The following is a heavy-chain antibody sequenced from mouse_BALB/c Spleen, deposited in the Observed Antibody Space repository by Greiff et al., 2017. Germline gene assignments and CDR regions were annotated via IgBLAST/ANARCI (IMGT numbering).Heavy chain of an antibody. CDR3: ARQPGGNDPNYYAMDY. J-gene: IGHJ4*01. V-gene: IGHV5-9-3*01. Sequence: EVKLMESGGGLVKPGGSLKLSCAASGFTFSSYAMSWVRQTPEKRLEWVATISSGGSYTYYPDSVKGRFTISRDNAKNTLYLQMSSLRSEDTAMYYCARQPGGNDPNYYAMDYWGQGTSVTVSS. CDR2: ISSGGSYT. D-gene: IGHD2-2*01. CDR1: GFTFSSYA.